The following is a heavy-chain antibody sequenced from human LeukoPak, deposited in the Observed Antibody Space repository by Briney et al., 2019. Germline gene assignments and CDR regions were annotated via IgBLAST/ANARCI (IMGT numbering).Heavy chain of an antibody. J-gene: IGHJ3*02. Sequence: GGSLRLSCAASGFTFSSYAMSWVRQAPGEGLKWVSSISDHGGTTYHADSVKGRFSISRDNSRNTLYLQMNSLSAEDAAVYYCARGALSSLFDIWGQGTIVTVSS. CDR2: ISDHGGTT. CDR1: GFTFSSYA. CDR3: ARGALSSLFDI. V-gene: IGHV3-23*01. D-gene: IGHD1-26*01.